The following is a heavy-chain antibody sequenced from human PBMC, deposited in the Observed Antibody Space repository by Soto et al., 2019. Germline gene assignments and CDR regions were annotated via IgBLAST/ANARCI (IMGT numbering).Heavy chain of an antibody. CDR3: ASEYYDFWSGYLRYMDV. V-gene: IGHV1-18*01. Sequence: QVQLVQSGAEVKKPGASVKVSCKASGYTFTSYGISWVRQAPGQGLEWMGWISAYNGNTNYAQKLQDRVTMTTDTSTSTAYMELRSLRSDDTAVYYCASEYYDFWSGYLRYMDVWGKGTTVTVSS. D-gene: IGHD3-3*01. CDR1: GYTFTSYG. J-gene: IGHJ6*03. CDR2: ISAYNGNT.